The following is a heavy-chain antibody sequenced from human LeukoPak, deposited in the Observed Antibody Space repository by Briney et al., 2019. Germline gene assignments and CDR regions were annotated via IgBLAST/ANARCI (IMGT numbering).Heavy chain of an antibody. CDR1: GFTFSSYA. V-gene: IGHV3-48*01. J-gene: IGHJ1*01. D-gene: IGHD3-22*01. Sequence: GGSLRLSCAASGFTFSSYAMSWVRQAPGKGLEWVSYISSSSGTIYYADSVKGRFTISRDNAKNSLSLQMNSLRAEDTAVYYCATYSSLNRREFQYWGQGTLLTVSS. CDR2: ISSSSGTI. CDR3: ATYSSLNRREFQY.